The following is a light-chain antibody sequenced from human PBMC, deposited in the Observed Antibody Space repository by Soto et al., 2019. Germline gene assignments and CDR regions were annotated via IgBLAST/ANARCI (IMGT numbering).Light chain of an antibody. J-gene: IGKJ5*01. CDR1: QSVSSN. Sequence: EIVMTQSPATLSVSPGERATLSCRASQSVSSNLAWYQQKPGQAPRLLIYGTSTRATGIPARFSGRGSGTEFTLTISSLQSEDFAVYYCHQYDNWPKTFGQGTRLEI. CDR2: GTS. CDR3: HQYDNWPKT. V-gene: IGKV3-15*01.